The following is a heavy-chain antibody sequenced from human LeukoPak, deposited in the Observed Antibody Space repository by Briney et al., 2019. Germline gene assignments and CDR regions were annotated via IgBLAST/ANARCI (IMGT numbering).Heavy chain of an antibody. Sequence: PGXSLRLSCAASGFTFSSYWMHWVRQAPGKGLVWVSRINSDGRSTIYADSVKGRFTISRDNAKNTLYLQMNSLRAEDTAVYYCARDVLRYFDWLPIGPYYFDYWGQGTLVTVSS. CDR2: INSDGRST. J-gene: IGHJ4*02. CDR3: ARDVLRYFDWLPIGPYYFDY. V-gene: IGHV3-74*01. CDR1: GFTFSSYW. D-gene: IGHD3-9*01.